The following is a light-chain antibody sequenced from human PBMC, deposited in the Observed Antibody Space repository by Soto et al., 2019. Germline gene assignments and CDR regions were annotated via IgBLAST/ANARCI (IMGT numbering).Light chain of an antibody. V-gene: IGLV1-51*01. Sequence: QSVLTQPPSVSAAPGQKVTISCSGSSSNIGNNYVSWYQQLPGTAPKLLIYDNNKRPSGIPDRFSGSKSGTSATLGITGLQTGDEADYYCGTWDSSLSAWGVFGGGTQLTVL. CDR3: GTWDSSLSAWGV. J-gene: IGLJ3*02. CDR1: SSNIGNNY. CDR2: DNN.